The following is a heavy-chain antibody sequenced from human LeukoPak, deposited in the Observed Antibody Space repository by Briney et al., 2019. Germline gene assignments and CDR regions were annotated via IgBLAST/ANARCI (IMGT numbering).Heavy chain of an antibody. Sequence: GSLRLFCAASGFPFSSYWMHWVRQVPGKGLLWVSRINSDGSATIYADSVRGRFTISRDNAKNTLYLQMSGLRVEDTAVYHCASDSPYYGMDVWGQGTTVTVSS. CDR1: GFPFSSYW. V-gene: IGHV3-74*01. J-gene: IGHJ6*02. CDR2: INSDGSAT. CDR3: ASDSPYYGMDV.